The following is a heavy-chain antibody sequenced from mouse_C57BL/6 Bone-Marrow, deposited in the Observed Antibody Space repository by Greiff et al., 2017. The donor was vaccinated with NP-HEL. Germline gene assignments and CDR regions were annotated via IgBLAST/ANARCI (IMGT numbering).Heavy chain of an antibody. Sequence: DVQLQESGTVLARPGASVKMSCKTSGYTFTSYWMHWVKQRPGQGLEWIGAIYPGNSDTSYNQKFKGKAKLTAVTSASTAYMELSSLTNEDSAVYYCTRRTTTVVAPFAYWGQGTLVTVSA. CDR2: IYPGNSDT. V-gene: IGHV1-5*01. CDR1: GYTFTSYW. D-gene: IGHD1-1*01. CDR3: TRRTTTVVAPFAY. J-gene: IGHJ3*01.